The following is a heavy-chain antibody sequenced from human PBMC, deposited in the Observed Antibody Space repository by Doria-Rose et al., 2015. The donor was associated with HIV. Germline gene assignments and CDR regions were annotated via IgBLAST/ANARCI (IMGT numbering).Heavy chain of an antibody. V-gene: IGHV2-26*01. CDR2: IFSDDDR. D-gene: IGHD6-13*01. J-gene: IGHJ4*02. Sequence: QVTLKESGPVLVKPTETLTLTCTVSGVSLSSSGMGVSWIRQPPGKALAWLANIFSDDDRSYRASLKSRLTISTGTSKSQVVLTMTDMDPVDTATYYCARIKSSRWYHKYYFDFWGQGTLVIVSA. CDR3: ARIKSSRWYHKYYFDF. CDR1: GVSLSSSGMG.